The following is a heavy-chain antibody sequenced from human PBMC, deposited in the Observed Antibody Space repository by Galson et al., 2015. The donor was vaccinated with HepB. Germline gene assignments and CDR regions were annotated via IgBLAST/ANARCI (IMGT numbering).Heavy chain of an antibody. Sequence: SLRLSCAASGFTVSSNYMSWVRQAPGKGLEWVSVIYSGGSIYYADSVKGRFTISRDNSKNTLYVQMNSLRAEDTAVYYCAKDRGDSSGYYYFDYWGQGTLVTVSS. D-gene: IGHD3-22*01. CDR1: GFTVSSNY. J-gene: IGHJ4*02. V-gene: IGHV3-66*01. CDR3: AKDRGDSSGYYYFDY. CDR2: IYSGGSI.